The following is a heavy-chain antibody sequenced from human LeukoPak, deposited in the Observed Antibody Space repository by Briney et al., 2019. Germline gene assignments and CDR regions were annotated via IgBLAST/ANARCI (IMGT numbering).Heavy chain of an antibody. D-gene: IGHD3-10*01. CDR1: GFTFSSYS. CDR3: ATSGSGSYAFDY. J-gene: IGHJ4*02. V-gene: IGHV3-21*01. CDR2: ISSSSSYI. Sequence: GGSLRLSCAASGFTFSSYSMNWVRQAPGKGLEWVSSISSSSSYIYYAGSVKGRFTISRDNAKNSLYLQMNSLRAEGTAVYYCATSGSGSYAFDYWGQGTLVTVSS.